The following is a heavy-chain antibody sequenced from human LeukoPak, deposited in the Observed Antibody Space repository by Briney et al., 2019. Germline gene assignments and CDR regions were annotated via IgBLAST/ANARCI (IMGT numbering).Heavy chain of an antibody. Sequence: PGGSLRLSCAASGFTFSSYWMSWVRQAPGKGLEWVANIKQDGSEKYYVDSVKGRFIISRDNAKNSLYLQMNSLRAEDTAVYYCARDGYYYDSSGYATFDAFDIWGQGTMVTVSS. CDR1: GFTFSSYW. J-gene: IGHJ3*02. D-gene: IGHD3-22*01. CDR3: ARDGYYYDSSGYATFDAFDI. V-gene: IGHV3-7*01. CDR2: IKQDGSEK.